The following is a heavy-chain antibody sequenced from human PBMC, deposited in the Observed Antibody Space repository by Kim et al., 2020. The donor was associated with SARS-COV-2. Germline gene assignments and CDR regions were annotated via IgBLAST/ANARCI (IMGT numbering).Heavy chain of an antibody. V-gene: IGHV1-69*13. CDR1: GGTFSSYA. CDR2: IIPIFGTA. Sequence: SVKVSCKASGGTFSSYAISWVRQAPGQGLEWMGGIIPIFGTANYAQKFQGRVTITADESTSTAYMELGSLRPEDTAGDYFVRLGISTAGTFDYWGQGTL. CDR3: VRLGISTAGTFDY. J-gene: IGHJ4*02. D-gene: IGHD6-13*01.